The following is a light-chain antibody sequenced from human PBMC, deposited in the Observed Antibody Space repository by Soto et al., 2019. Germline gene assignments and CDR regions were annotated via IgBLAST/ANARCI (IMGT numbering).Light chain of an antibody. CDR3: CSYEGRSAWDVV. CDR2: EGF. CDR1: SSDVGGSGL. Sequence: QSALTQPASVSGSPGQSITISCTGTSSDVGGSGLVSWYQFHPGKAPKLLIFEGFKRPSGVSNRFSGSKSGGTASLTIAGLQAEDAADYYCCSYEGRSAWDVVFGGGTQLTVL. J-gene: IGLJ2*01. V-gene: IGLV2-23*01.